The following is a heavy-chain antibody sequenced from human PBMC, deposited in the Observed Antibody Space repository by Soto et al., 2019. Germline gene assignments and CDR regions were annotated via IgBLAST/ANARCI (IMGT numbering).Heavy chain of an antibody. CDR1: GFTFSSYS. D-gene: IGHD3-10*01. Sequence: GGSLRLSCAASGFTFSSYSMNWVRQAPGKGLEWVSYISSSSSTIYYADSVKGRFTISRDNAKNSLYLQMNSLRAEDTAVYYCASNSLWFGELYYVDYWGQGTLVTVSS. CDR2: ISSSSSTI. V-gene: IGHV3-48*01. CDR3: ASNSLWFGELYYVDY. J-gene: IGHJ4*02.